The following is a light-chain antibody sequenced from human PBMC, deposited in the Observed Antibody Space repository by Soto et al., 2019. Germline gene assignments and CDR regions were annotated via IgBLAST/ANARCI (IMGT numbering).Light chain of an antibody. J-gene: IGLJ1*01. CDR2: EVK. CDR1: SSDVGANDL. CDR3: SSYTNTNTP. Sequence: QSVLTQPASVSGSPGQSIAISCTGTSSDVGANDLVSWYQQHPGKAPKLLIYEVKSRPPGVSNRFSGSKSGNTASLTISGLQAEDEATYYCSSYTNTNTPFGTGTKVTVL. V-gene: IGLV2-14*01.